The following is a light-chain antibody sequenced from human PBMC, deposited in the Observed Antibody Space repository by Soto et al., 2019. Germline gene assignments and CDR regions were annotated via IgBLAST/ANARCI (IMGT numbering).Light chain of an antibody. V-gene: IGLV2-14*03. Sequence: QSALTQPASVSGSPGQSITLSCTGTSRDVGAYDYVSWYLQYPAKAPQLWIYYVDHRPSGVSSRFAGSKSGNTASLTISGLQAEDEGDYYGGSDADGSIYFFGTGTKLTVL. CDR3: GSDADGSIYF. CDR1: SRDVGAYDY. J-gene: IGLJ1*01. CDR2: YVD.